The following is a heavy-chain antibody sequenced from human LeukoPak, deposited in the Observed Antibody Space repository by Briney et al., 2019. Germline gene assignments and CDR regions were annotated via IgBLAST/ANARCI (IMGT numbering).Heavy chain of an antibody. Sequence: SETLSLTCTVSGGSISSSSYYWDWIRQPPGKGLEWIGNFYDSGSTYYNPSLKSRVTISVDTSKNQFSLNLRSVTAADTAVYYCARNTDYWGQGTLVTVSS. CDR1: GGSISSSSYY. J-gene: IGHJ4*02. V-gene: IGHV4-39*01. CDR3: ARNTDY. D-gene: IGHD2-2*02. CDR2: FYDSGST.